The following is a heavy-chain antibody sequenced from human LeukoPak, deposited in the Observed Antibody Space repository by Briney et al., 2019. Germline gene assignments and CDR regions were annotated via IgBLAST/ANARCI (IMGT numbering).Heavy chain of an antibody. V-gene: IGHV4-39*02. CDR1: GGSISSSSYY. D-gene: IGHD3-3*01. CDR2: IYYSGST. J-gene: IGHJ4*02. Sequence: PSETLSLTCTVSGGSISSSSYYWGWIRQPPGKGLEWIGSIYYSGSTHYNPSLKSRVTISVDTSKNQFSLKLSSVTAADTAVYYCAGEALYYDFWSGYWHWGQGTLVTVSS. CDR3: AGEALYYDFWSGYWH.